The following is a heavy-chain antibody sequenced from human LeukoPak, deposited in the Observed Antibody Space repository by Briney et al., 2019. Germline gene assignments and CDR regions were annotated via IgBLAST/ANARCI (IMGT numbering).Heavy chain of an antibody. CDR3: ARRDYGSGSYKWDY. D-gene: IGHD3-10*01. Sequence: SGTLSLTCAVSGGSICSSNWWSWVRQPPGKGLEWIGEIYHSGSTNYNPSLKSRVTISVDKSKNQFSLKLSSVTAADTAVYYCARRDYGSGSYKWDYWGQGTLVTVSS. J-gene: IGHJ4*02. CDR2: IYHSGST. CDR1: GGSICSSNW. V-gene: IGHV4-4*02.